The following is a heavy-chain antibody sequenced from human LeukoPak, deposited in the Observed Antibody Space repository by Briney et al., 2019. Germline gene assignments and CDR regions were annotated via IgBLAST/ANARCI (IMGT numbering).Heavy chain of an antibody. V-gene: IGHV4-39*01. D-gene: IGHD6-19*01. CDR1: GGSISSSSYY. J-gene: IGHJ5*02. CDR2: IYYSGST. CDR3: ARGSGWNSFDP. Sequence: PSETLSLTCTVSGGSISSSSYYWGWIRQPPGKGLEWIGSIYYSGSTYYNPSLKSRVTISVDTSKNQFSLKLSSVTAADTAFYYCARGSGWNSFDPWGQGTLVTVSS.